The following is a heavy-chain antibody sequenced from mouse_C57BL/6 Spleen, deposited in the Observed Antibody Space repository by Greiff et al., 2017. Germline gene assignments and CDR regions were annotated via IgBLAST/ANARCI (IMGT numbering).Heavy chain of an antibody. V-gene: IGHV1-53*01. CDR3: ARSGDYYGSSFDY. Sequence: QVHVKQSGTELVKPGASVKLSCKASGYTFTSYWMHWVKQRPGQGLEWIGNINPSNGGTNYNEKFKSKATLTVDKSSSTAYMQLSSLTSEDSAVYYCARSGDYYGSSFDYWGQGTTLTVSS. J-gene: IGHJ2*01. CDR2: INPSNGGT. D-gene: IGHD1-1*01. CDR1: GYTFTSYW.